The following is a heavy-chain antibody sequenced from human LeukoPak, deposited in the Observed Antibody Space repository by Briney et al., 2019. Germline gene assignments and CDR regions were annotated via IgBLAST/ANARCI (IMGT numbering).Heavy chain of an antibody. V-gene: IGHV3-74*01. Sequence: GGSLRLSCAASGFTFSTYWMHWVRQGSGKGLVWVSRISSEGSSTSYADSVKGRFTISRDNAKNTLYLQMNSLRAEDTAVYYCARDPFDYWGQGTLVTVSS. CDR2: ISSEGSST. CDR3: ARDPFDY. CDR1: GFTFSTYW. J-gene: IGHJ4*02.